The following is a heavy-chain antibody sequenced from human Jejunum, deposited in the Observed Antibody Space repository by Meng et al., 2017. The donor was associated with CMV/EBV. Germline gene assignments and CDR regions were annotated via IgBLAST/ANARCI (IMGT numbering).Heavy chain of an antibody. CDR2: VNSGGSDI. V-gene: IGHV3-74*01. CDR3: VRAGSGNAYGLFDS. CDR1: GFTFSRHW. Sequence: GFTFSRHWMDWVRQGPGKGLVWVARVNSGGSDISYADSVKGRFIISRDNAKNTLYLQMNSLRAEDMAVYYCVRAGSGNAYGLFDSWGQGTLVTVSS. D-gene: IGHD1-26*01. J-gene: IGHJ4*02.